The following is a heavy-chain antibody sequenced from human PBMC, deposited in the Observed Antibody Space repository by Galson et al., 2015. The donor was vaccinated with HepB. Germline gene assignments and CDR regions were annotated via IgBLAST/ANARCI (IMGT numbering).Heavy chain of an antibody. CDR1: GFTFSSYA. D-gene: IGHD3-3*01. J-gene: IGHJ6*02. CDR3: ANGETTYYDFWSGRTPFHYYYGMDV. Sequence: SLRLSCAASGFTFSSYAMSWVRQAPGKGLEWVSAISGSGGSAYYADSVKGRFTISRDNSKNTLYLQMNSLRAEDTAVYYCANGETTYYDFWSGRTPFHYYYGMDVWGQGTTVTVSS. CDR2: ISGSGGSA. V-gene: IGHV3-23*01.